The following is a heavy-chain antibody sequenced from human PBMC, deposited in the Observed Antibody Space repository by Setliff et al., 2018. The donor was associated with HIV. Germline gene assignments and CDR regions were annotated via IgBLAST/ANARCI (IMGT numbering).Heavy chain of an antibody. CDR1: GYTFTAHH. D-gene: IGHD3-3*01. J-gene: IGHJ4*01. Sequence: ASVKVSCKSSGYTFTAHHIHWVRQAPGQGPEWMGWIIPKSGETSYAEKFRGRVNMTRDTSLSTADMELSWMTSDDTAVYYCARVVDRDYDFWSAYEYWGNGTMVTVSS. CDR3: ARVVDRDYDFWSAYEY. V-gene: IGHV1-2*02. CDR2: IIPKSGET.